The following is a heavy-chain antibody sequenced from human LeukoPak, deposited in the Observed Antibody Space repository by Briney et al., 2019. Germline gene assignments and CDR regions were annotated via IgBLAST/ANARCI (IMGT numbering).Heavy chain of an antibody. CDR2: IRQDGNEQ. V-gene: IGHV3-7*01. Sequence: PGGSLRLSCAASGFTFSNFWMSWVRQAPGKGLEWVANIRQDGNEQHYVGSVKGRFTISRDNAKNSLYLQMNSLRAEDTAVYYCAGSIAAAGVSVYYYYGMDVWGKGTTVTVSS. CDR1: GFTFSNFW. CDR3: AGSIAAAGVSVYYYYGMDV. D-gene: IGHD6-13*01. J-gene: IGHJ6*04.